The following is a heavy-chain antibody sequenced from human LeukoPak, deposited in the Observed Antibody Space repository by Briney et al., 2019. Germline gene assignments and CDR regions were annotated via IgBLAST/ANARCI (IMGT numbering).Heavy chain of an antibody. J-gene: IGHJ4*02. D-gene: IGHD6-13*01. Sequence: PSETLSLTCTVSGGSISSGSYYWSWTRQPAGKGLEWIGRIYTSGSTNYNPSLKSRVTISVDTSKNQFSLKLSSVTAADTAVYYCARDRTTRGSWYGYYFDYWGQGTLVTVSS. CDR3: ARDRTTRGSWYGYYFDY. CDR1: GGSISSGSYY. V-gene: IGHV4-61*02. CDR2: IYTSGST.